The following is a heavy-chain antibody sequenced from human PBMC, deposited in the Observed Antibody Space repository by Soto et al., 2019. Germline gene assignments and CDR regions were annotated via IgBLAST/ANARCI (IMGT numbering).Heavy chain of an antibody. CDR2: ISAYNGNT. D-gene: IGHD3-10*01. V-gene: IGHV1-18*01. J-gene: IGHJ6*02. CDR3: ARGRGITMVRGVILYYYYGMDV. Sequence: QVQLVQSGAEVKKPGASVKVSCKASGYTFTSYGISWVRQAPGQGLEWMGWISAYNGNTNYAQKLQXXXTMTTDTATSXXYXEXXSLRSDDTAVYYCARGRGITMVRGVILYYYYGMDVWGQGTTVTVSS. CDR1: GYTFTSYG.